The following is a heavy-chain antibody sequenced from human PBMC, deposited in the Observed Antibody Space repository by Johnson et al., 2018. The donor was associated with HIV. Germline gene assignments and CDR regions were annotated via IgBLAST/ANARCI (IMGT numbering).Heavy chain of an antibody. CDR2: INWKGGTT. CDR1: GFTFSSYA. V-gene: IGHV3-20*04. Sequence: EVQLVESGGGVVQPGRSLRLSCAASGFTFSSYAMHWVRQAPGKGLEWVSGINWKGGTTGYADSVKGRFTISRDNAKNSLYLKMNSLRAEDTALYFCARVRWEVHSVDAFDIWGQGTMVTVSS. D-gene: IGHD1-26*01. J-gene: IGHJ3*02. CDR3: ARVRWEVHSVDAFDI.